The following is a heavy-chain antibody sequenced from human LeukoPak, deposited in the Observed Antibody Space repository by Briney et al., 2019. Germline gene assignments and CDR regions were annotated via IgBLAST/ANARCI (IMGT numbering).Heavy chain of an antibody. CDR2: IYTSGST. CDR3: ARVRGIFRGYFDWVNAFDI. CDR1: GGSISSGSYY. D-gene: IGHD3-9*01. Sequence: SQTLSLTCTVSGGSISSGSYYWSWIRQPAGKGLEWIGRIYTSGSTNYNPSLKSRVTISVDTSKNQFSLKLSSVTAADTAVYYCARVRGIFRGYFDWVNAFDIWGQGTMVTVSS. V-gene: IGHV4-61*02. J-gene: IGHJ3*02.